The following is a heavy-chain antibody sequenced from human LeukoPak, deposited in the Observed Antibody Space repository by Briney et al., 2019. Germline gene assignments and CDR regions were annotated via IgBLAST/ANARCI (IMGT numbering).Heavy chain of an antibody. CDR2: ISAYNGNT. CDR1: GYTFTSYG. Sequence: ASVKVSCKASGYTFTSYGISWVRQAPGQGLEWMGWISAYNGNTNYAQKLQGRVTMTTDTSTSTAYMELRSLRSDDTAVYYCASKIYDSSGYYDDDGMDVWGQGTTVTVSS. J-gene: IGHJ6*02. CDR3: ASKIYDSSGYYDDDGMDV. D-gene: IGHD3-22*01. V-gene: IGHV1-18*01.